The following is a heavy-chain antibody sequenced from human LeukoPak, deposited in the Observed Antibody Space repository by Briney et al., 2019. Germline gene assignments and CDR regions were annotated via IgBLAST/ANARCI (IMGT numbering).Heavy chain of an antibody. Sequence: SETLSLTCVVYGGSFSGYYWSWIRQPPGKGLEWIGEINHSGSTNYNPSLKSRVTISVDTSKNQFSLKLSSVTAADTAVYYCARQPLYYYDSSGYYRNYYYYYMDVWGKGTSVTVSS. CDR2: INHSGST. V-gene: IGHV4-34*01. CDR1: GGSFSGYY. J-gene: IGHJ6*03. D-gene: IGHD3-22*01. CDR3: ARQPLYYYDSSGYYRNYYYYYMDV.